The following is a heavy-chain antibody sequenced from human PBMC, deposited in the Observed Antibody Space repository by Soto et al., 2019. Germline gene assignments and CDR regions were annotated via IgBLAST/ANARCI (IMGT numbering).Heavy chain of an antibody. CDR3: ARKEIAVAGTRFDY. V-gene: IGHV4-30-2*01. D-gene: IGHD6-19*01. CDR2: IYHSGST. J-gene: IGHJ4*02. CDR1: GGSISSGGYS. Sequence: SETLSLTCAVSGGSISSGGYSWSWIRQPPGKGLEWIGYIYHSGSTYYNPSLKSRVTISVDTSKNQFSLKLSSVTAADTAVYYCARKEIAVAGTRFDYWGQGTLVTVSS.